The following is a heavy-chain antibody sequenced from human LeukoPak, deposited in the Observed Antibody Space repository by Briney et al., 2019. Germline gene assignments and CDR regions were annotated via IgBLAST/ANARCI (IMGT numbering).Heavy chain of an antibody. V-gene: IGHV3-9*01. Sequence: PGGSLRLSCAASGFTFDDYAMHWVRQAPGRGLEWVSGISWNSGSIGYADSVKGRFTISRDNAKNSLYLQMNSLRAEDTALYYCAKAGGSGYSDAFDYWGQGTLVTVSS. CDR2: ISWNSGSI. CDR3: AKAGGSGYSDAFDY. D-gene: IGHD3-3*01. J-gene: IGHJ4*02. CDR1: GFTFDDYA.